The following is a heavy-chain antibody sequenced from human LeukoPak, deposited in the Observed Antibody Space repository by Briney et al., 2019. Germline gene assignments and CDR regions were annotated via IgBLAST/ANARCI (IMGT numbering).Heavy chain of an antibody. CDR1: GGSFSGYY. CDR2: INHSGST. Sequence: SETLSLTCAVYGGSFSGYYWSWIRQPPGKGREWIGEINHSGSTNYNPSLKSRVTISVDTSKNQFSLKLSSVTAADTAVYYCARERGEYYYDSSGYWPDAFDIWGQGTMVTVSS. CDR3: ARERGEYYYDSSGYWPDAFDI. D-gene: IGHD3-22*01. J-gene: IGHJ3*02. V-gene: IGHV4-34*01.